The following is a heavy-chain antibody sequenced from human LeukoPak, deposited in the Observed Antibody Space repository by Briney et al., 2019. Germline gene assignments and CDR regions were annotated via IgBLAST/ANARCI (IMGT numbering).Heavy chain of an antibody. CDR2: ISGSGGST. CDR3: AKSSQYYDSSGYYHGY. D-gene: IGHD3-22*01. CDR1: GFTFSSYA. V-gene: IGHV3-23*01. J-gene: IGHJ4*02. Sequence: GGSLRLSCAASGFTFSSYAMSWVRQAPGKGLEGVSAISGSGGSTYYADSVKGRFTIPRDNSKNTLYLQINSLRAEDTAVYYCAKSSQYYDSSGYYHGYWGQGTLVTVSS.